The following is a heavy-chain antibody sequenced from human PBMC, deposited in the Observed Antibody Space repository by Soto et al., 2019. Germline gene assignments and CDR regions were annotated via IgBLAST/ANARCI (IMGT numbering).Heavy chain of an antibody. CDR2: IYYSGST. CDR3: ARGGYCSGGSCYYDY. J-gene: IGHJ4*02. Sequence: SETLSLTCTVSGGSISSSSYYWGWIRQPPGKGLEWIGSIYYSGSTNYNPSLKSRVTMSVDTSKNQFSLKLSSVTAADTAVYYCARGGYCSGGSCYYDYWGQGTLVTVSS. V-gene: IGHV4-39*07. CDR1: GGSISSSSYY. D-gene: IGHD2-15*01.